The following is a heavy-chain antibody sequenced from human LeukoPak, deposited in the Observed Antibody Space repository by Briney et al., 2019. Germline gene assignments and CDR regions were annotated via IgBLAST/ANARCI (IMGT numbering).Heavy chain of an antibody. V-gene: IGHV1-8*03. D-gene: IGHD5-12*01. Sequence: GASVKVSCKASGYTFTDYYIHWVRQAPGQGLEWMGWMNPNSGNTGYAQKFQGRVTITRNTSISTAYMELSSLRSEDTAVYYCARVVRNYGGYLYYFDYWGQGTLVTVSS. CDR2: MNPNSGNT. CDR3: ARVVRNYGGYLYYFDY. J-gene: IGHJ4*02. CDR1: GYTFTDYY.